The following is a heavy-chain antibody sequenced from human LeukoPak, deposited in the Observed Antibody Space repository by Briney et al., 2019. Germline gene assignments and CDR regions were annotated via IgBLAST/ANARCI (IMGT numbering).Heavy chain of an antibody. J-gene: IGHJ4*02. V-gene: IGHV3-23*01. Sequence: GGSLRLSCIASGFTFSGDAMNWIRQVPGKGLEWVSAVSGSGAHTFYADSVKGRFTISRDNFNDTLYLQMNSLRVDDTAIYYCARDWINDYWGQGTLVTVSS. CDR1: GFTFSGDA. CDR2: VSGSGAHT. D-gene: IGHD1-1*01. CDR3: ARDWINDY.